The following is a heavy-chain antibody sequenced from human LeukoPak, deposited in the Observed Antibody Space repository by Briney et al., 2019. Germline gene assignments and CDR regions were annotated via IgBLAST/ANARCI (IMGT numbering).Heavy chain of an antibody. CDR3: ARSYGDLDRGIVYYFDY. J-gene: IGHJ4*02. CDR1: GGTFSSYA. CDR2: IIPILGIA. V-gene: IGHV1-69*04. D-gene: IGHD4-17*01. Sequence: SVKVSCKASGGTFSSYAISWVRQAPGQGLEWMGRIIPILGIANYAQKFQGRVTITADKSTSTAYMELSSLRSEDTAVYYRARSYGDLDRGIVYYFDYWGQGTLVTVSS.